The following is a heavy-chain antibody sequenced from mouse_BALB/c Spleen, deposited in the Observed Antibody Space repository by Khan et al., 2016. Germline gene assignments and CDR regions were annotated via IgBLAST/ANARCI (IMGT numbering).Heavy chain of an antibody. CDR1: GDTFTNYG. V-gene: IGHV9-3*02. Sequence: QIQLVQSGPELKKPGETVKISCKASGDTFTNYGMNWMKQAPGKGLKWMGWINTNTGEPTYAEEFKGRFAFSLETSASTAYLQINNLKNEDTATYFCARDFDYWGQGTTLTVSS. J-gene: IGHJ2*01. CDR2: INTNTGEP. CDR3: ARDFDY.